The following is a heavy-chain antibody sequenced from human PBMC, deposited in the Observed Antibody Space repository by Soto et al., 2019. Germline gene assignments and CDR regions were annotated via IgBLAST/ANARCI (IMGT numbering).Heavy chain of an antibody. CDR3: AAGGGLPRYY. J-gene: IGHJ4*02. Sequence: QLQLQESGSGLVKPSQTLSLTCAVSGGSISSGGYSWSWIRQPPGKGLEWIGYIYHSGSTYYNPSRXSXAXIXXDRSKNQFSLKLSSVTAADTAVYSCAAGGGLPRYYWGQGTLVTVSS. V-gene: IGHV4-30-2*01. CDR2: IYHSGST. D-gene: IGHD5-12*01. CDR1: GGSISSGGYS.